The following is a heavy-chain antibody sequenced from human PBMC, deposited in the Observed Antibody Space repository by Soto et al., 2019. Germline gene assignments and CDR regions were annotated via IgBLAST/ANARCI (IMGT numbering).Heavy chain of an antibody. J-gene: IGHJ4*02. D-gene: IGHD2-15*01. CDR3: ARQGRYCSGGSCYSEDY. CDR1: GGSISSSNYY. V-gene: IGHV4-39*01. CDR2: VHYSGST. Sequence: QPQLQESGPGLVKPSETLSLTCTVSGGSISSSNYYWGWIRQPPGKGLEWIGSVHYSGSTYYNPSLKSRVTISVDTSKNQFSLKLSSVTAADTAVYYCARQGRYCSGGSCYSEDYWGQGTLVTVSS.